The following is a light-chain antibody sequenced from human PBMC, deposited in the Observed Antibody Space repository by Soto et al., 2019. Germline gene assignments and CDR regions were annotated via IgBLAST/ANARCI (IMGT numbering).Light chain of an antibody. CDR3: QQSSSTPQT. J-gene: IGKJ4*01. CDR1: QSISSY. V-gene: IGKV1-39*01. CDR2: VAS. Sequence: DIQMTQNKYSLSASVGDRVTITCRASQSISSYLSWYQQKPGEAPKLLINVASTLQSGVPSRFSGSGSGTDFTLAISSLQPEDFATYYCQQSSSTPQTFGGGTIVDIK.